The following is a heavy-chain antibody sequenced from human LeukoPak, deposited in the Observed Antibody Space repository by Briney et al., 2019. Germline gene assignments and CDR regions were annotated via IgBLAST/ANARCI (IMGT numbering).Heavy chain of an antibody. J-gene: IGHJ4*02. Sequence: GGSLRLSCAASGFTFSSYSMNWVRQAPGKGLEWVSSISSSSSYIYYADSVKGRFTISRDNAKNSLYLQMNSLRAEDTAVYYCAREKRDGYLYYFDYWGQGTLVTVSS. D-gene: IGHD5-24*01. V-gene: IGHV3-21*01. CDR1: GFTFSSYS. CDR2: ISSSSSYI. CDR3: AREKRDGYLYYFDY.